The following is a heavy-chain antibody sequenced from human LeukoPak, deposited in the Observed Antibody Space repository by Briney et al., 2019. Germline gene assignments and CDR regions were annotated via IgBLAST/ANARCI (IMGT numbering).Heavy chain of an antibody. V-gene: IGHV3-30-3*01. CDR2: ISYDGSNK. CDR1: GLTFSSYA. J-gene: IGHJ4*02. D-gene: IGHD5-12*01. CDR3: AKDRPERGYSGYDPLDF. Sequence: GRSLRLSCAASGLTFSSYAMHWVRQAPGKGLEWVAVISYDGSNKYYADSVKGRFTISRDNSKNTLYLQMNGLRPDDTAVFYCAKDRPERGYSGYDPLDFWGPGTLVTVSS.